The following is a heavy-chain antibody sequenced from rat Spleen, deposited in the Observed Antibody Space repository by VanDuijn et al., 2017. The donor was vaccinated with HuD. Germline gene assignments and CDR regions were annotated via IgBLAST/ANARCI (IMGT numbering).Heavy chain of an antibody. CDR3: ARPVDYVMDA. Sequence: EVQLVESDGGLVQPGRSLKLSCAASGFTFSDYYMAWVRQAPTKGLEWVAPISYDGSSTYYRDSVKGRFTISRDNAKSTLYLQMDSLRSEDTATYYCARPVDYVMDAWGQGASVTVSS. CDR2: ISYDGSST. CDR1: GFTFSDYY. J-gene: IGHJ4*01. V-gene: IGHV5-29*01.